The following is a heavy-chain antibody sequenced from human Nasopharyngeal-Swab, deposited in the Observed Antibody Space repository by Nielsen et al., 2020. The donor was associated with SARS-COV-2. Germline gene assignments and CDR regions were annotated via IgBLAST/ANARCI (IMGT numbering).Heavy chain of an antibody. CDR3: VRDLAGAFGS. D-gene: IGHD3-10*01. CDR2: INEYSTIK. J-gene: IGHJ5*01. V-gene: IGHV3-74*01. CDR1: VFTFSANW. Sequence: GESLTISCEVSVFTFSANWMHWVCQTPGLGLVWVSRINEYSTIKTYADSVMGRFTVSRDNIQNTLYLQMHSLRAEDTGVYYCVRDLAGAFGSWGQGTLVTVSS.